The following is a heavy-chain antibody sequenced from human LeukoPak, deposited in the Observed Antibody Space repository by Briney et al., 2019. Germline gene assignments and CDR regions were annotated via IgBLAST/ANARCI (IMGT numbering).Heavy chain of an antibody. CDR3: ARGGCRSTSCYDY. CDR2: IWYDGSEK. D-gene: IGHD2-2*01. Sequence: GRSLRLSCAASGFTFSSYGMHWVRQAPGKGLEWLAVIWYDGSEKYYADSVKGRFTISRDNSKNTLYLQMGSLRVEDTALYYCARGGCRSTSCYDYWGQGTLVTVSS. CDR1: GFTFSSYG. J-gene: IGHJ4*02. V-gene: IGHV3-33*01.